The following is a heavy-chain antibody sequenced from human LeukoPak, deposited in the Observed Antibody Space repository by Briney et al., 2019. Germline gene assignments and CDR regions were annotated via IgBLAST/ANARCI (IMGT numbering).Heavy chain of an antibody. J-gene: IGHJ4*02. CDR1: GDSISSYY. Sequence: SETLSLTCTVSGDSISSYYWSWIRQPPGKGLEWIGHIYYSGSTDYNPSLKRRVTISVDTSKNQFSLKLNSVTAADTAVYYCARSSGEKSTMDHWGQGTLVTVSS. CDR2: IYYSGST. V-gene: IGHV4-59*08. CDR3: ARSSGEKSTMDH. D-gene: IGHD5/OR15-5a*01.